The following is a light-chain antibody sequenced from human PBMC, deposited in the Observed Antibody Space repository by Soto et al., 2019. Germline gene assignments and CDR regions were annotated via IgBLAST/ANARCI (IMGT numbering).Light chain of an antibody. V-gene: IGKV3-15*01. J-gene: IGKJ1*01. CDR3: QQYGSSGT. CDR1: QSVGSG. CDR2: GAS. Sequence: EIVMTQSPATLSVSPGERATLSCRASQSVGSGLSWYQQKPDQAPRLLIYGASTRATGIPARFSGSGSGTEFTLTISSLQSEDYAVYYCQQYGSSGTFGQGTKVEIK.